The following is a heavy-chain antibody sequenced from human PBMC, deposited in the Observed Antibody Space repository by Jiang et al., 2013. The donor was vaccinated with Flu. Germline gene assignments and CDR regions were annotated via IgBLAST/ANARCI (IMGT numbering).Heavy chain of an antibody. CDR3: ARVDGYDYVWGGYGNDY. J-gene: IGHJ4*02. CDR1: GFTFSSYA. CDR2: ISYDGSNK. D-gene: IGHD3-16*01. Sequence: LVESGGGVVQPGRSLRLSCAASGFTFSSYALHWVRQAPGKGLEWVTVISYDGSNKYYADSVKGRFTISRDNSKNTLYLQMNSLRAEDTAVYYCARVDGYDYVWGGYGNDYWGQGTLVTVSS. V-gene: IGHV3-30-3*01.